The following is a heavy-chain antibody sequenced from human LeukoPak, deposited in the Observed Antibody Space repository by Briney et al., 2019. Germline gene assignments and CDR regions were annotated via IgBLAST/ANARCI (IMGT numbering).Heavy chain of an antibody. CDR3: ARTAGYSSIVFDI. CDR2: IKQDGSEK. J-gene: IGHJ3*02. D-gene: IGHD2-2*01. V-gene: IGHV3-7*02. CDR1: GFXFSNYW. Sequence: GGSLRLSCAASGFXFSNYWISWVRQAPGKGREWVANIKQDGSEKYYVDSVKGRFTISRDNAKNSLYLQMNSLRAEDTAVYNCARTAGYSSIVFDIWGQGTMVTVSS.